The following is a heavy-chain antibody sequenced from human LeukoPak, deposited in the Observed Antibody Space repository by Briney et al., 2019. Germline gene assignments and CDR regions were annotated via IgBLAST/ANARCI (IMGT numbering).Heavy chain of an antibody. CDR1: GGSFSVYY. J-gene: IGHJ6*03. CDR2: INHSGST. Sequence: SETLSLTCAVYGGSFSVYYWSWIRQPPGKGLERIGEINHSGSTNYNQSLKSRVTISVDTSKHQFSLKLSSVTAADTAVYYCARGPEVQLWVYYYYYMDVWGKGTTVTVSS. CDR3: ARGPEVQLWVYYYYYMDV. V-gene: IGHV4-34*01. D-gene: IGHD5-18*01.